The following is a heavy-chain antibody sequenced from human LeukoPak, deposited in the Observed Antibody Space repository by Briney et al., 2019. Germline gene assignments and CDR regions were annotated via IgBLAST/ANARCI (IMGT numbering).Heavy chain of an antibody. J-gene: IGHJ4*02. CDR2: ISWNSGRI. Sequence: GRSLRLSCAASGVTFDDYAMHWVRQAPAEGLEWASGISWNSGRIGYAGSVKGRFTISRDNAKDSLYLQMNSLRAEDMALYYCAKAGPPLDYGDYFDYWGQGTLVTVSS. CDR1: GVTFDDYA. D-gene: IGHD4-17*01. CDR3: AKAGPPLDYGDYFDY. V-gene: IGHV3-9*03.